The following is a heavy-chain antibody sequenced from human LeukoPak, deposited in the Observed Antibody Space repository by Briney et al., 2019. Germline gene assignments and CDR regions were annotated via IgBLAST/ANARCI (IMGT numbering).Heavy chain of an antibody. CDR2: INPNSGDT. V-gene: IGHV1-2*06. CDR1: GYTFTAYH. D-gene: IGHD2-2*01. J-gene: IGHJ4*02. Sequence: GASVKVSCKASGYTFTAYHMHWVRQAPGQGLEWMGRINPNSGDTNYAQKFQSRVTMTRDTSISTAYMELSRPRSDDTAVYYCARDYCSSTSCLFDYWGQGTLVSVSS. CDR3: ARDYCSSTSCLFDY.